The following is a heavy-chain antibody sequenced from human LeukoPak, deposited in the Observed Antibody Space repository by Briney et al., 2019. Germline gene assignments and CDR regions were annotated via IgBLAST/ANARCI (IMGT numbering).Heavy chain of an antibody. CDR1: GFTFSSYD. CDR2: IGTAGDT. D-gene: IGHD4-23*01. V-gene: IGHV3-13*01. CDR3: ARGAKWELGYYFDY. Sequence: GGSLRLSCAASGFTFSSYDMHWVRQATGKGLEWVSAIGTAGDTYYPGSVKGRFTISRENAKNSLYLQMNSLRAGDTAVYYCARGAKWELGYYFDYWGQGTVVAVSS. J-gene: IGHJ4*02.